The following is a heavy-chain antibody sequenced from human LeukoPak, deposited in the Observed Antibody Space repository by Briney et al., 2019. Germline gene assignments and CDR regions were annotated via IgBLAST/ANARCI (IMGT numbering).Heavy chain of an antibody. CDR2: IYHSGST. CDR3: ARSHSSGWYDY. D-gene: IGHD6-19*01. CDR1: GGSISSGGYY. V-gene: IGHV4-30-2*02. Sequence: PSETLSLTCTVSGGSISSGGYYWSWIRQPPGKGLEWIGYIYHSGSTYYNPSLKSRVTISVDTSKNQFSLKLSSVTAADTAVYYCARSHSSGWYDYWGQGTLVTVSS. J-gene: IGHJ4*02.